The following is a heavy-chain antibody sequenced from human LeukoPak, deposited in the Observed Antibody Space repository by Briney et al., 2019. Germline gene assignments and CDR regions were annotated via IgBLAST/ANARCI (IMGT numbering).Heavy chain of an antibody. D-gene: IGHD2-15*01. CDR1: GFTFSSYW. CDR3: ARDQGQGVDFFDF. Sequence: GGSLRLSCAASGFTFSSYWMNWVRQVPGKGLEWVSGINWSGVITDYADSVRGRFTISRDNAKSSLYLQMNSLRAEDTALYYCARDQGQGVDFFDFWGQGVLVTVSS. V-gene: IGHV3-20*04. CDR2: INWSGVIT. J-gene: IGHJ4*02.